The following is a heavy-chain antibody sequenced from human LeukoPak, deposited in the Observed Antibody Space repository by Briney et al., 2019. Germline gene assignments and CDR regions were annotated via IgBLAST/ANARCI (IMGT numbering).Heavy chain of an antibody. V-gene: IGHV4-61*02. J-gene: IGHJ5*02. CDR3: ARARYNWNDGGWFDP. D-gene: IGHD1-1*01. CDR2: IYTSGST. Sequence: PSETLSLTCTVSGGSISSGTYYWSWIRQPAGTGLEWIGRIYTSGSTNYNPSLKSRVTISVDTSENLFSLMLSSVTAADTAVYYCARARYNWNDGGWFDPWGQGTLITVSS. CDR1: GGSISSGTYY.